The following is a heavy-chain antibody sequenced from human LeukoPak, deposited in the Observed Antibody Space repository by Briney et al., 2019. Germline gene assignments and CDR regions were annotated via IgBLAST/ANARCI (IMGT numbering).Heavy chain of an antibody. CDR3: ARGVRIHRRYYYMDV. J-gene: IGHJ6*03. V-gene: IGHV1-69*05. D-gene: IGHD5-18*01. CDR1: GGTFSSYA. CDR2: IIPIFGTA. Sequence: SVKVSCKASGGTFSSYAISWVRQAPGQGLEWMGRIIPIFGTANYAQKFQGRVTITTGESTSTAYMELSSLRSEDTAVYYCARGVRIHRRYYYMDVWGKGTTVTVSS.